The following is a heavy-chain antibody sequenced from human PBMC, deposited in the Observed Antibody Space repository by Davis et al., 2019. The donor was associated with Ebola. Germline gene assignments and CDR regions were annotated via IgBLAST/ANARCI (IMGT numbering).Heavy chain of an antibody. CDR2: IWYDGSNK. V-gene: IGHV3-30*19. CDR3: ARETPYYDSSGYYPRGAFDI. CDR1: GFTFSSYG. J-gene: IGHJ3*02. D-gene: IGHD3-22*01. Sequence: GESLKISCAASGFTFSSYGMHWVRQAPGKGLEWVAVIWYDGSNKYYADSVKGRFTISRDNSKNTLYLQMNSLRAEDTAVYYCARETPYYDSSGYYPRGAFDIWGQGTMVTVSS.